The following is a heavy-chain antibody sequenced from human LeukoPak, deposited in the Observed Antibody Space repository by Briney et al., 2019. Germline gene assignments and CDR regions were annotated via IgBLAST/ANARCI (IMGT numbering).Heavy chain of an antibody. CDR1: GGSISSGGYY. CDR3: ARDSSSYYDSSGAHFDY. CDR2: IYYSGST. D-gene: IGHD3-22*01. V-gene: IGHV4-30-4*01. Sequence: PSETLSLTCTVSGGSISSGGYYWRWLRQPPGKGLEWIGYIYYSGSTYYNPSLKSRVTISVDTSKNQFSLKLSSVTAADTAVYYCARDSSSYYDSSGAHFDYWGQGTLVTVSS. J-gene: IGHJ4*02.